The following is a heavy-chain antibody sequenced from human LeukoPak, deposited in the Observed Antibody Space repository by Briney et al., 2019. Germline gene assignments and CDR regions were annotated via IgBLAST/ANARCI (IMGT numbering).Heavy chain of an antibody. CDR1: GCSISSGSYY. D-gene: IGHD3-10*01. CDR2: IYTSGST. Sequence: SQTLSLTCTVSGCSISSGSYYRSWIRQPAGKGLEWIGRIYTSGSTNYNPSLKSRVTISVDTSKNQFSLKLSSVTAADTAVYYCARVPIDSGSYYYYYYYMDVWGKGTTVTVSS. CDR3: ARVPIDSGSYYYYYYYMDV. V-gene: IGHV4-61*02. J-gene: IGHJ6*03.